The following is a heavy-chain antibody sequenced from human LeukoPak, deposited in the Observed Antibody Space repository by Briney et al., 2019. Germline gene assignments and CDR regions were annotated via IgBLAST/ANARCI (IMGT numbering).Heavy chain of an antibody. J-gene: IGHJ6*03. D-gene: IGHD1-26*01. CDR1: GFIFSTYG. CDR3: AKGHGWEASYYYYMDV. Sequence: GGTLRLSCEASGFIFSTYGMSWVRQAPGKGLEWVSGISGSGGSTFYADSVKGRFTISRDNSKSTLYLEMNSLRAEDTAIYYCAKGHGWEASYYYYMDVWGKGTTVTISS. V-gene: IGHV3-23*01. CDR2: ISGSGGST.